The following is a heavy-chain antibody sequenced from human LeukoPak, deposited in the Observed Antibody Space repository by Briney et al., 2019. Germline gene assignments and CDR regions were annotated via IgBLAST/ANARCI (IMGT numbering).Heavy chain of an antibody. D-gene: IGHD6-13*01. J-gene: IGHJ4*02. CDR1: GYTFTGYY. CDR2: INPDSGAT. V-gene: IGHV1-2*02. CDR3: ARGRTIAAAGNPGSY. Sequence: ASVKVSCKASGYTFTGYYMHWVRQAPGQGLEWMGWINPDSGATNYAEKFQGRVTMTRDTSISTAYMELSRLRSDDTAVYYCARGRTIAAAGNPGSYWGQGTLVTVSS.